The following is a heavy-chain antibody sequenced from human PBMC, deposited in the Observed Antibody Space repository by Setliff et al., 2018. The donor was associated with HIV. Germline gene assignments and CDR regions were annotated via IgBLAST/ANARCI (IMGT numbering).Heavy chain of an antibody. D-gene: IGHD3-22*01. CDR2: ISAYNGNT. V-gene: IGHV1-18*01. CDR3: AREIGDYYDSSGYYPPTDYYYGMDV. CDR1: GYTFTSYD. Sequence: WASVKVSCKASGYTFTSYDISWVRQAPGQGLEWMGWISAYNGNTNYAQELQGRVTMTTDTSTSTAYMELRSLRSDDTAVYYCAREIGDYYDSSGYYPPTDYYYGMDVWGQGTTVTVSS. J-gene: IGHJ6*02.